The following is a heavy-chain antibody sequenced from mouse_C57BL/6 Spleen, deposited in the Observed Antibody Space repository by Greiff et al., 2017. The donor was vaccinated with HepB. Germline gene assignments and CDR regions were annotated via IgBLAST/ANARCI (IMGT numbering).Heavy chain of an antibody. CDR2: IRLKSDNYAT. Sequence: VQLKESGGGLVQPGGSMKLSCVASGFTFSNYWMNWVRQSPEKGLEWVAQIRLKSDNYATHYAESVKGRFTISRDDSKSSVYLQMNNLRAEDTGIYYCTGSPTGPFAYWGQGTLVTVSA. D-gene: IGHD4-1*01. V-gene: IGHV6-3*01. CDR3: TGSPTGPFAY. J-gene: IGHJ3*01. CDR1: GFTFSNYW.